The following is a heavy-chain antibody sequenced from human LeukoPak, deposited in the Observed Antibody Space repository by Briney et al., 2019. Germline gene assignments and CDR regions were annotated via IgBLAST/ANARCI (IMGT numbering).Heavy chain of an antibody. Sequence: SSETLSLTCTVSGGSIISGDFYWGWIRQPPGKGLEWIGNIYYSGSTYYNPSLKSRVTISVDTSKNQFSLKLSSVTAADTAVYYCARHDGYGDYVDYWGQGTLVTVSS. V-gene: IGHV4-39*01. J-gene: IGHJ4*02. D-gene: IGHD4-17*01. CDR3: ARHDGYGDYVDY. CDR2: IYYSGST. CDR1: GGSIISGDFY.